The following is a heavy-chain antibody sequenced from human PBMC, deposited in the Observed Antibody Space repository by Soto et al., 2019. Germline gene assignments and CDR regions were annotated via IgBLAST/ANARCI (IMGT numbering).Heavy chain of an antibody. CDR2: INHSGST. V-gene: IGHV4-34*01. D-gene: IGHD2-15*01. Sequence: SETLSLTCAVYGGSFSGYYWSWIRQPPGKGLEWIGEINHSGSTNYNPSLKSRVTISVDTSKNQFSLKLSSVTAADTAVYYCARVSDAVVVAARDVWGKGTTVTVSS. J-gene: IGHJ6*04. CDR1: GGSFSGYY. CDR3: ARVSDAVVVAARDV.